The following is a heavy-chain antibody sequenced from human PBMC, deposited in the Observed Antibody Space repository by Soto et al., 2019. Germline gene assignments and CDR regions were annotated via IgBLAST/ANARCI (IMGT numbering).Heavy chain of an antibody. CDR1: GFTFSSYA. V-gene: IGHV3-23*01. CDR2: ISGSGGST. D-gene: IGHD3-16*01. Sequence: GGSLRLSCAASGFTFSSYAMSWVRQAPGKGLEWVSAISGSGGSTYYADSVKGRFTISRDNSKNTLYFQMNSLRAEDTAVYYCAKDLGGPDAFDIWGQGTMVTVSS. CDR3: AKDLGGPDAFDI. J-gene: IGHJ3*02.